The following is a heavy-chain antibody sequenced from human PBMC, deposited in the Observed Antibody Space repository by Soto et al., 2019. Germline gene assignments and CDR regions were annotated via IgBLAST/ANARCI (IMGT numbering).Heavy chain of an antibody. V-gene: IGHV3-23*01. CDR3: ARAQPTYSSSYFDY. Sequence: EVQLLESGGDLVQPGGSLRLSCAASGFTFSSYAMSWVRQAPGKGLEWVSTISGRGDDTYYTDSVKGRFTISRDNSKNTLYVHKNSLRAEDTAVYYCARAQPTYSSSYFDYWGQGTMVTVSS. CDR1: GFTFSSYA. D-gene: IGHD3-22*01. J-gene: IGHJ4*02. CDR2: ISGRGDDT.